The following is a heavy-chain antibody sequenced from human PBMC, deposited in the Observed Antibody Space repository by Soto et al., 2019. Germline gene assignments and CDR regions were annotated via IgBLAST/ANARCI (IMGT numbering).Heavy chain of an antibody. Sequence: PSETLSLTCTVSGGSLSSSSSYWGWIRQPPGKGLEWIGSIYYRGNTYYNPSLKSRVTISVDTSKNQFSLKLSSVTAADTAVYYCARFMEFGVVPYWGQGTLVTVSS. CDR1: GGSLSSSSSY. CDR3: ARFMEFGVVPY. V-gene: IGHV4-39*01. J-gene: IGHJ4*02. CDR2: IYYRGNT. D-gene: IGHD3-3*01.